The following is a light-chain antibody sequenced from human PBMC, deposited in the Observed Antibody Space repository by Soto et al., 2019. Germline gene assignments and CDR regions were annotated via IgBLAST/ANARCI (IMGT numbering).Light chain of an antibody. V-gene: IGKV1-39*01. J-gene: IGKJ2*01. CDR3: QQSYSTPYT. Sequence: DIQMTQSPSSLSASVGDRVTITCRASQSITNYLNWYQQKPGKAPKLLMYAISTLQNGVPSRFGGSGSGTEFTLTISSLQPDDFATYYCQQSYSTPYTFGQGTKVDIK. CDR1: QSITNY. CDR2: AIS.